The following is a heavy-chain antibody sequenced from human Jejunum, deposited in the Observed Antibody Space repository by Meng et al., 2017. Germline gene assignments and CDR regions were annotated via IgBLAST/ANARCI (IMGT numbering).Heavy chain of an antibody. Sequence: GESLKISCVASGFTFSTFWMTWVRQAPGKGLEWVANIRQDGGEKYYVDSVKGRFTISRDNAKNSLYLQMNSLRGEDSAVYYCARAPGYCSGGSCFPWDFWGQETLVTVSS. CDR2: IRQDGGEK. CDR3: ARAPGYCSGGSCFPWDF. CDR1: GFTFSTFW. D-gene: IGHD2-15*01. J-gene: IGHJ4*02. V-gene: IGHV3-7*01.